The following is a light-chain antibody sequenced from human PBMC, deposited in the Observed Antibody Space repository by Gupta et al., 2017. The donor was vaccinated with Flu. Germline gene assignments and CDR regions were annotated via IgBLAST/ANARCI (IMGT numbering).Light chain of an antibody. CDR3: QHYGTPPT. J-gene: IGKJ2*01. CDR2: GAS. V-gene: IGKV3-20*01. CDR1: QSVASY. Sequence: IVLTQSPGTLSLSPGERATLSCRASQSVASYLVWYQKKAGQAPRLLIYGASSRATGIPDRFSGSGSGTDFSLTISRLEPEDFAVYYCQHYGTPPTFGQGTKLEIK.